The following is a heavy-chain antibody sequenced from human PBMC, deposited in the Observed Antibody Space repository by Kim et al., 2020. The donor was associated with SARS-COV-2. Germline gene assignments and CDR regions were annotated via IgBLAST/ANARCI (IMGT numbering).Heavy chain of an antibody. CDR3: ARICSNTYCYAGGPDGFDV. Sequence: KGRFTISRDDAKNALFLQMNSLRADDTAVYYCARICSNTYCYAGGPDGFDVWGQGTMVTVSS. V-gene: IGHV3-48*03. J-gene: IGHJ3*01. D-gene: IGHD2-2*01.